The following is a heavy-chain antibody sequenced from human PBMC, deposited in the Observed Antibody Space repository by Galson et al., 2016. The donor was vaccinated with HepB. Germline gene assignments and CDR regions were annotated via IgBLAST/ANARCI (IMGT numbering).Heavy chain of an antibody. CDR3: AKVGFSDLDY. J-gene: IGHJ4*02. D-gene: IGHD1-26*01. V-gene: IGHV3-23*01. Sequence: SLRLSCAASGFTFSSYWMSWVRQAPGKGLEWVSSISSSGEHISYADSVKGRFTISRDNSKNTVSLLMSSLRADDTAIYYCAKVGFSDLDYWGQGTLVTVSS. CDR2: ISSSGEHI. CDR1: GFTFSSYW.